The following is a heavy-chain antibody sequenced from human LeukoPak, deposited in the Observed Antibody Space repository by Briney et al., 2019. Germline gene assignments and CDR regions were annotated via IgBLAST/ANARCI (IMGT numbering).Heavy chain of an antibody. CDR3: ARSAEHCNNGVCFTDYYMDV. J-gene: IGHJ6*03. D-gene: IGHD2-8*01. CDR2: INPNSGGT. CDR1: GYTFTGYY. Sequence: ASVKVSCKASGYTFTGYYIHWVRQAPGQGLEWMGWINPNSGGTNYAQKFQGRVTMTRDTSTSTAYMELNSLTSDDTAVYFCARSAEHCNNGVCFTDYYMDVWGKGTTVTVSS. V-gene: IGHV1-2*02.